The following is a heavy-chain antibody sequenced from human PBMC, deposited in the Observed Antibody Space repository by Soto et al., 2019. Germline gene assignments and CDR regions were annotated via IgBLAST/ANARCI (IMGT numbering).Heavy chain of an antibody. J-gene: IGHJ3*02. D-gene: IGHD3-16*01. V-gene: IGHV5-51*01. CDR2: IYPGDSDA. CDR1: GKSFINHW. CDR3: ARQGDMAATPADAFDI. Sequence: PXESLKNSCKESGKSFINHWIACVRQMPGKGLEGMGIIYPGDSDARYSPSFGGQVTISVDKSITTAYLQWSSLEASDSAMYYCARQGDMAATPADAFDIWGQGTMVTVSS.